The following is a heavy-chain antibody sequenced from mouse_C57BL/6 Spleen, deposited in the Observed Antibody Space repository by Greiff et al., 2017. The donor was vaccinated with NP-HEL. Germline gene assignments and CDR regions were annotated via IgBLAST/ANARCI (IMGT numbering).Heavy chain of an antibody. CDR1: GFTFSSYA. CDR2: ISDGGSYT. D-gene: IGHD1-1*01. Sequence: EVKLVESGGGLVKPGGSLKLSCAASGFTFSSYAMSWVRQTPEKRLEWVATISDGGSYTYYPDNVKGRFPISRDNAKNNLYLQMSHLKSEDTAMYYCEREGGVYYYGSSSYYYAMDYWGQGTSVTVSS. CDR3: EREGGVYYYGSSSYYYAMDY. J-gene: IGHJ4*01. V-gene: IGHV5-4*01.